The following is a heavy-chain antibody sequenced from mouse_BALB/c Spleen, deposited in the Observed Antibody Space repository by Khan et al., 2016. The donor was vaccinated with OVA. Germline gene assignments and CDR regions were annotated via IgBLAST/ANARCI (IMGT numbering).Heavy chain of an antibody. CDR2: ISYSGRT. D-gene: IGHD1-1*01. CDR1: GYSITSDYA. V-gene: IGHV3-2*02. J-gene: IGHJ2*01. CDR3: ARSVTITTVVATDFDY. Sequence: EVQLQESGPGLVKPSQSLSLTCTVTGYSITSDYAWNWIRQFPGNKLEWMGYISYSGRTSYNPSLKSRISIPRDTSKNQFFLPLNSETTEDTATYYCARSVTITTVVATDFDYWGQGTTLTVSS.